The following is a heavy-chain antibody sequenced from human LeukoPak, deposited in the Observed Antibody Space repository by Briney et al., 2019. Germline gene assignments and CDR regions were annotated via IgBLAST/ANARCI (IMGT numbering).Heavy chain of an antibody. CDR3: ARAPVGWMVYATPRAYFDY. D-gene: IGHD2-8*01. J-gene: IGHJ4*02. Sequence: NPSETLSLTCAVYGGSFSGYYWSWIRQPPGKGLEWIGEINHSGSTNYNPSLKSRVTISVDTSKNQFSLKLSSVTAADTAVYYCARAPVGWMVYATPRAYFDYWGQGTLVTVSS. CDR2: INHSGST. CDR1: GGSFSGYY. V-gene: IGHV4-34*01.